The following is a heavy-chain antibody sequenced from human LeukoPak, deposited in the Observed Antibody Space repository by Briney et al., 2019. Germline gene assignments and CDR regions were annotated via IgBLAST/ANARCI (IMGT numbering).Heavy chain of an antibody. J-gene: IGHJ4*02. Sequence: SVKVSCKASGGTFSSYAISWVRQAPGQGLEWMGGIIPIFGTANYAQKFQGRVTITADESTSTAYMELSSLRSEDTAVYYCARDQGQLLYTDYYFDYWGQGNLVTVSS. CDR2: IIPIFGTA. V-gene: IGHV1-69*13. D-gene: IGHD1-26*01. CDR1: GGTFSSYA. CDR3: ARDQGQLLYTDYYFDY.